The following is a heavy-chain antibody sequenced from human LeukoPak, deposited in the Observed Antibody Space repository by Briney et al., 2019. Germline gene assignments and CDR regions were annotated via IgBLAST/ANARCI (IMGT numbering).Heavy chain of an antibody. J-gene: IGHJ4*02. CDR3: AKKRITIFGVVTQTYFDY. V-gene: IGHV3-23*01. CDR2: ISGSGGST. D-gene: IGHD3-3*01. CDR1: GFTFSSYA. Sequence: GGSLRLSCAASGFTFSSYAMSWVRQAPGKGLEWVSAISGSGGSTYYADSVKGRFTISRDNSKNTLYLRMNSLRAEDTAVYYCAKKRITIFGVVTQTYFDYWGQGTLVTVSS.